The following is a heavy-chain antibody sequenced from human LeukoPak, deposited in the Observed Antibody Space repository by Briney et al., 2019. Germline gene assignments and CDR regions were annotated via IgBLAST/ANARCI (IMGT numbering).Heavy chain of an antibody. Sequence: PGGSLRLSCAASGFTFSNYAMHWVRQAPGKGLEWVAIISYDGTKQFYADSVKGRFTISRDDSRNTLYLQMNSLRPEDTALYYCTRDSNDFSPRYYFYYWGQGTLVTVSS. J-gene: IGHJ4*02. CDR1: GFTFSNYA. D-gene: IGHD3-3*01. CDR2: ISYDGTKQ. V-gene: IGHV3-30*04. CDR3: TRDSNDFSPRYYFYY.